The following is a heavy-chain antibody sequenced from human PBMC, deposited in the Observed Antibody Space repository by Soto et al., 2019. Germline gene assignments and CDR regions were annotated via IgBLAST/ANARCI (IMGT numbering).Heavy chain of an antibody. D-gene: IGHD3-22*01. V-gene: IGHV3-23*01. CDR3: AKDEFAIPDSVVVVIPPIDY. CDR2: ISGSGGST. J-gene: IGHJ4*02. Sequence: GGSLRLSCAASGFTFSSYAMSWVRQAPGKGLEWVSAISGSGGSTYYADSVKGRFTISRDNSKNTLYLQMNSLRAEDTAVYYCAKDEFAIPDSVVVVIPPIDYWGQGTLVTVSS. CDR1: GFTFSSYA.